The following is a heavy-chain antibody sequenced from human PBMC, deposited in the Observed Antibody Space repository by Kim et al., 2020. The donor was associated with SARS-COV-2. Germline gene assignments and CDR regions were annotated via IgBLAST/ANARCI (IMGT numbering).Heavy chain of an antibody. V-gene: IGHV3-33*01. CDR3: AAEGYYDMSGGFDY. D-gene: IGHD3-22*01. Sequence: ADAGKCRFTTSRDTSNNTLYLQMNRLRAQDTAVYYCAAEGYYDMSGGFDYWGQGTLVTVSS. J-gene: IGHJ4*02.